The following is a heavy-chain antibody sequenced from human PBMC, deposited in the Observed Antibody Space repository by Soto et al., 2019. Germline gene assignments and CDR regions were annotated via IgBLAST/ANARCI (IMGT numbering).Heavy chain of an antibody. D-gene: IGHD2-15*01. Sequence: QVQLVESGGGVVQPGRSLRLSCAASGFTFSSYGMHWVRQAPGKGLEWVAVISYDGSNKYYADSVKGRFTISRDNSKNTLYLQMNSLRAEDTAVYYCAKEQVVVVAAPTGMDYWGQGTLVTVSS. CDR1: GFTFSSYG. CDR3: AKEQVVVVAAPTGMDY. J-gene: IGHJ4*02. CDR2: ISYDGSNK. V-gene: IGHV3-30*18.